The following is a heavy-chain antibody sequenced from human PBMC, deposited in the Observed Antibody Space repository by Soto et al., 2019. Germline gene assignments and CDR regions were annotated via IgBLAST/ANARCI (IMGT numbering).Heavy chain of an antibody. CDR3: TTDPSPLTYYDILTGYSLLDY. V-gene: IGHV3-15*01. D-gene: IGHD3-9*01. CDR2: IKSKTDGGTT. J-gene: IGHJ4*02. CDR1: GFTFSNAW. Sequence: EVQLVESGGGLVKPGGSLRLSCAASGFTFSNAWMSWVRQAPGKGLEWVGRIKSKTDGGTTDYVAPVKGRFTISRDDSKNTLYLQMNSLKTEDTAVYYCTTDPSPLTYYDILTGYSLLDYWGQGTLVTVSS.